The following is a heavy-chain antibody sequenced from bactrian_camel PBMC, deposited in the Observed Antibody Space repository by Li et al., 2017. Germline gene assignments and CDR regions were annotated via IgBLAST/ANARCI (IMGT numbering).Heavy chain of an antibody. Sequence: HVQLVESGGGSVQAGGSLRLSCAASGYSYFMGWFRQAPGKEREGVAAIDSDGTTTYADSVKGRYIISIDNAKNVLYLQMANLKPEDTAMYYCAADCSFESVLGGSWYSFSVWGQGTQVTVS. CDR3: AADCSFESVLGGSWYSFSV. D-gene: IGHD6*01. V-gene: IGHV3S53*01. CDR1: GYSYF. CDR2: IDSDGTT. J-gene: IGHJ4*01.